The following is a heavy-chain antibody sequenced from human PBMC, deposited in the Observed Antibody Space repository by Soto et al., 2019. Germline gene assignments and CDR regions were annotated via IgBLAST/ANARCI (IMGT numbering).Heavy chain of an antibody. V-gene: IGHV1-18*01. J-gene: IGHJ3*02. Sequence: ASVKVSCKASGYTFTSYGISWVRQAPGQGLEWMGWISASNGNTNYAQKLQGRVTMTTDTSTSTAYMEVMSLRSDDTAVYYCARTEYSSSSSDAFDIWGQGTMVTVS. CDR2: ISASNGNT. CDR3: ARTEYSSSSSDAFDI. D-gene: IGHD6-6*01. CDR1: GYTFTSYG.